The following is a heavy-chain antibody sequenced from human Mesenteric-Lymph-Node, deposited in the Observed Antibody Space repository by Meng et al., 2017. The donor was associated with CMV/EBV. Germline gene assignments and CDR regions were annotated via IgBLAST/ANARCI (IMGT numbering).Heavy chain of an antibody. CDR3: ARAEGSSNFDY. Sequence: SETLSLTCAVYGGSFSGYHWSWIRQPPGKGLEWIGEINHSGSTNYNPSLKSRVTISVDTSENQFSLKLSSVTAADTAVYYCARAEGSSNFDYWGQGTLVTVSS. D-gene: IGHD2-2*01. CDR1: GGSFSGYH. J-gene: IGHJ4*02. V-gene: IGHV4-34*01. CDR2: INHSGST.